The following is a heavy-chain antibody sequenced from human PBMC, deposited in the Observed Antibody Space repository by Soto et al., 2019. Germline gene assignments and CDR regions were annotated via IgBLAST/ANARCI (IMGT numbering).Heavy chain of an antibody. CDR2: IYYRGST. V-gene: IGHV4-59*01. Sequence: XTLSLPCTVSGASLSSYYCSWIRQPPGKGLEWIGYIYYRGSTNYNPSLKSRVTISVDTSKNQFSLKLSYVTAADTAVYYCARGGFWSGQSWFDPWGQGTLGTVSS. D-gene: IGHD3-3*01. CDR1: GASLSSYY. J-gene: IGHJ5*02. CDR3: ARGGFWSGQSWFDP.